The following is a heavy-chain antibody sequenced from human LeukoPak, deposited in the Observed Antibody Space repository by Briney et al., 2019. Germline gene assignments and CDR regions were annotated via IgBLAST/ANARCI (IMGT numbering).Heavy chain of an antibody. D-gene: IGHD4-23*01. J-gene: IGHJ5*02. Sequence: ASVKVSCKASGYTFTSYYMHRVRQAPGQGLELMGIINPSGGSTSYAQKFQGRVTMTRDMSTSTDYMELSSLRSEDTAVYYCARDNSVEDTAWWFDPWGQGTLVTVSS. CDR1: GYTFTSYY. V-gene: IGHV1-46*01. CDR3: ARDNSVEDTAWWFDP. CDR2: INPSGGST.